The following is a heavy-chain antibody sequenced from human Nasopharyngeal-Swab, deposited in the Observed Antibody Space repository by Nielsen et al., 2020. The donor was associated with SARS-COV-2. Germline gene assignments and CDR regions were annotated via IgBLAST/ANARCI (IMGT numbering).Heavy chain of an antibody. J-gene: IGHJ6*02. V-gene: IGHV3-21*01. CDR3: ARDEQLAYGMDV. CDR2: ISSSSSYI. D-gene: IGHD6-6*01. CDR1: GFNFSSYS. Sequence: GESLKISCAASGFNFSSYSMNWVLQAPGKGLEWVSSISSSSSYIYYADSVKGRFTISRDNDKNSLYLQMNSLRAEDTAVYYCARDEQLAYGMDVWGQGTTVTVSS.